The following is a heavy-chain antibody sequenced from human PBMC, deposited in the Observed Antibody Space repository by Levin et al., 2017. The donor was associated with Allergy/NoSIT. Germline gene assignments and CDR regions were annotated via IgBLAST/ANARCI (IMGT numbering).Heavy chain of an antibody. Sequence: QAGGSLRLSCAASGFTFSSYVMSWVRQAPGKGLDWVSTISGSGAGRYYADSVKGRFTISRDNSKNTLYLQLNSLRAEDTAVYYCAQGNFTNYHDSSGPPPGDAFDVWGQGTMVTVSS. J-gene: IGHJ3*01. CDR2: ISGSGAGR. CDR1: GFTFSSYV. D-gene: IGHD3-22*01. CDR3: AQGNFTNYHDSSGPPPGDAFDV. V-gene: IGHV3-23*01.